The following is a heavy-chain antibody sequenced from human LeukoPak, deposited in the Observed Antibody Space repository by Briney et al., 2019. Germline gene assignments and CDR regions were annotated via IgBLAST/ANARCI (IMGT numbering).Heavy chain of an antibody. CDR3: ANHRSAFEF. V-gene: IGHV3-23*01. CDR1: GFTLSTYG. Sequence: QPGGSLRLSCAASGFTLSTYGMSWVRQSPGKGLEWVSAISGSASGGITNYADSVKGRFTISRDNYKNTLYLQMNSLRVEDTAVYYCANHRSAFEFWGQGTLVTVSS. CDR2: ISGSASGGIT. D-gene: IGHD3-10*01. J-gene: IGHJ4*02.